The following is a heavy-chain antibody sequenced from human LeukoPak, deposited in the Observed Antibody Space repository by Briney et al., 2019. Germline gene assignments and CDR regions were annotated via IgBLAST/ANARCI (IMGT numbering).Heavy chain of an antibody. Sequence: GGSLRLSCAASGFTFNTYTMNWVRQAPGKGLEWVSYISGSSGIIDYADSVRGRFTISRDNAKNSLYLQMNSLRAEDTAVYYCAKDGSVMVSPTYYFDHWGQGVLVTVSS. CDR3: AKDGSVMVSPTYYFDH. V-gene: IGHV3-48*01. CDR2: ISGSSGII. J-gene: IGHJ1*01. CDR1: GFTFNTYT. D-gene: IGHD3-22*01.